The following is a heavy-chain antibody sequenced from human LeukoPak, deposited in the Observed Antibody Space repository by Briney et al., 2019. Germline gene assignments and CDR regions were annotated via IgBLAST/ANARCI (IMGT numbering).Heavy chain of an antibody. J-gene: IGHJ4*02. CDR1: GFTFSSYE. Sequence: GGSLRLSCAASGFTFSSYEMNWVRQAPGKGLEWVSYISSSGSTIYYADSVKGRFTISRDNAKNSLYLQMNSLRAEDTAVYYCARGITMVRGVTPGCDYWGQGTLVTVSS. V-gene: IGHV3-48*03. D-gene: IGHD3-10*01. CDR3: ARGITMVRGVTPGCDY. CDR2: ISSSGSTI.